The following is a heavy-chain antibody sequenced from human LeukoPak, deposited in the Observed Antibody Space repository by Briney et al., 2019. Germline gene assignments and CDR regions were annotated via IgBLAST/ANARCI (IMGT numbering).Heavy chain of an antibody. D-gene: IGHD3-22*01. CDR1: GFTFSSYA. CDR2: IYSGGST. Sequence: PGGSLRLSCAASGFTFSSYAITWVRQAPGKGLEWVSVIYSGGSTYYADSVKGRFTISRDNSKNTLYLQMNSLRAEDTAVYYCARDRGHYDSSGYPIWGQGTMVTVSS. V-gene: IGHV3-53*01. CDR3: ARDRGHYDSSGYPI. J-gene: IGHJ3*02.